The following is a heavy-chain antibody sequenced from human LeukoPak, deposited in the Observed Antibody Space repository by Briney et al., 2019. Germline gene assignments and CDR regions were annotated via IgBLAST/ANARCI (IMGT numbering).Heavy chain of an antibody. D-gene: IGHD6-6*01. V-gene: IGHV3-23*01. Sequence: GGSLRLSCAASGFTFSSYAMSWVRQAPGKGLEWVSGISGSGASTYYADSVKGRFTISRDNSKNTLYLQMNSLRAEDTAVYYCAKATEYSSSSGYFDYWGQGALVIVSS. CDR1: GFTFSSYA. J-gene: IGHJ4*02. CDR3: AKATEYSSSSGYFDY. CDR2: ISGSGAST.